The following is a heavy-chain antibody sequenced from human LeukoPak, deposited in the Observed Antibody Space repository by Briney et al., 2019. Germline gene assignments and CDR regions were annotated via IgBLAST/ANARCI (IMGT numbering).Heavy chain of an antibody. J-gene: IGHJ4*02. CDR3: ARGSGSSGSPLFDY. Sequence: SETLSHTCTVSGGSISSYYWSWIRQPPGKGLEWIGYIYYSGSTNYNPSLKSRVTISVDTSKNQFSLKLSSVTAADTAVYYCARGSGSSGSPLFDYWGQGTLVTVSS. CDR1: GGSISSYY. D-gene: IGHD3-22*01. V-gene: IGHV4-59*01. CDR2: IYYSGST.